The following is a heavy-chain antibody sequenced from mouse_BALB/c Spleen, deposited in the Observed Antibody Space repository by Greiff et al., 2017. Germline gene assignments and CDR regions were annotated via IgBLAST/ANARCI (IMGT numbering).Heavy chain of an antibody. J-gene: IGHJ2*01. CDR1: GFTFSNYW. CDR2: IRLKSNNYAT. CDR3: TRGLLRLHYFDY. Sequence: EVQGVESGGGLVQPGGSMKLSCVASGFTFSNYWMNWVRQSPEKGLEWVAEIRLKSNNYATHYAESVKGRFTISRDDSKSSVYLQMNNLRAEDTGIYYCTRGLLRLHYFDYWGQGTTLTVSS. D-gene: IGHD1-2*01. V-gene: IGHV6-6*02.